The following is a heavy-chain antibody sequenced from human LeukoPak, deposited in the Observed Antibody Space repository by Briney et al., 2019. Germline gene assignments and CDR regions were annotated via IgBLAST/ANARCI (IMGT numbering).Heavy chain of an antibody. CDR2: ISSNGGGT. D-gene: IGHD6-6*01. CDR3: VRPIGPSSFDY. Sequence: GGSLRLSCAASGFTVSSNYMSWVRQAPGKGMEYVSSISSNGGGTYYADSVKGRFTVSRDNSKNTLYLQMSSLRAEDTAVYYCVRPIGPSSFDYCGQGTLVTVSS. J-gene: IGHJ4*02. V-gene: IGHV3-64D*06. CDR1: GFTVSSNY.